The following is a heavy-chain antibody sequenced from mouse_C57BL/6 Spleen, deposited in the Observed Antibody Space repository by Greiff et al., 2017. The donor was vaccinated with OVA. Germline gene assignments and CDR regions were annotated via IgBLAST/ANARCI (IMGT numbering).Heavy chain of an antibody. CDR2: INPYNGGT. V-gene: IGHV1-19*01. Sequence: VHVKQSGPVLVKPGASVKMSCKASGYTFTDYYMNWVKQSHGKSLEWIGVINPYNGGTSYNQKFKGKATLTVDKSSSTAYMELNSLTSEDSAVYYCARGSSFDYWGQGTTLTVSS. CDR1: GYTFTDYY. CDR3: ARGSSFDY. D-gene: IGHD1-3*01. J-gene: IGHJ2*01.